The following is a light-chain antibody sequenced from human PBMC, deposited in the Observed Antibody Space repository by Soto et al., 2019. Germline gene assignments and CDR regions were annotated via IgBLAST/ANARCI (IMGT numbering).Light chain of an antibody. CDR2: DAS. CDR1: PSVDNY. CDR3: QQYNYWPPLT. J-gene: IGKJ4*01. V-gene: IGKV3-15*01. Sequence: IVLTQSPATLSLSPGERATLSCRASPSVDNYLAWYQQKPGRAPRLLIYDASTRATGIPARFSGSGSGTEFTLTINSLQSEDFAVYYCQQYNYWPPLTFGGGTKVDIK.